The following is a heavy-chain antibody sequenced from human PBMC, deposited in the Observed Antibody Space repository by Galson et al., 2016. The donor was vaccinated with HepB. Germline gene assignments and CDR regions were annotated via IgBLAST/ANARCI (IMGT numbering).Heavy chain of an antibody. Sequence: SVKVSCKASGYTFSRYPMHWVRQAPGQSLEWMGWINPGNGNAQYSQKFQGRVTITRDTTASTAYMEFSSLRSEDTAVYYCARNPNSHYYHYYYGLDVWGQGTTVTVSS. J-gene: IGHJ6*02. CDR3: ARNPNSHYYHYYYGLDV. CDR1: GYTFSRYP. D-gene: IGHD4-23*01. CDR2: INPGNGNA. V-gene: IGHV1-3*01.